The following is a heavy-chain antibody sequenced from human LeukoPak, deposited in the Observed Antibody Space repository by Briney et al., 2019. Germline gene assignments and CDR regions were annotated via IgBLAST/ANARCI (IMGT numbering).Heavy chain of an antibody. CDR1: GYSFTSYW. Sequence: GESLKISCKGSGYSFTSYWIGWVRQMPGKGLEWMGIIYPGDSDTRYSPSFQGQVTISADKSISTAYLQWSSLKASDIAMYYCARRGNCSSTSCYQLLDYWGQGTLVTVSS. CDR3: ARRGNCSSTSCYQLLDY. CDR2: IYPGDSDT. J-gene: IGHJ4*02. V-gene: IGHV5-51*01. D-gene: IGHD2-2*01.